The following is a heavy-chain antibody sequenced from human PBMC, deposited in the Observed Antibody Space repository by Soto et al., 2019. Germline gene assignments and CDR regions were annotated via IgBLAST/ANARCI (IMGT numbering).Heavy chain of an antibody. CDR2: ISYDGSKT. V-gene: IGHV3-30-3*01. CDR3: ATEYKNWELLY. CDR1: GFTFSGYA. D-gene: IGHD1-26*01. J-gene: IGHJ4*02. Sequence: QVQLVESGGGVVQPGRSLRLSCAASGFTFSGYAMHWVRQAPGKGLEWVAVISYDGSKTYHADSVKGRLTISRDNSKNTLYLQMNSLRAEDTAVYYCATEYKNWELLYWCQGTLVTVSS.